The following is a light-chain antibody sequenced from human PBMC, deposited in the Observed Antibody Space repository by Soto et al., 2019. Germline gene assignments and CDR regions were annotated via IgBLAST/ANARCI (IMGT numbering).Light chain of an antibody. CDR3: SSFTISRNTVI. CDR1: SSDVGGYNF. Sequence: QSALTQPPSASGSPGQSVIISCTGTSSDVGGYNFVSWFQQHPGKAPKLMIYDVSNRPSGISNRFSGSKSGNTASLTISGLQAEDEADYYCSSFTISRNTVIFGGGTKVTVL. J-gene: IGLJ2*01. CDR2: DVS. V-gene: IGLV2-14*03.